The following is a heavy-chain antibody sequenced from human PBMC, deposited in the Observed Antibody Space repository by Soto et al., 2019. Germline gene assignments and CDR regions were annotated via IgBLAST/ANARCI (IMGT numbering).Heavy chain of an antibody. V-gene: IGHV3-53*01. CDR1: GFTVSNNY. Sequence: GGSLRLSCAASGFTVSNNYMTWVRQAPGKGLEWVSFIYSSGSTYYADSVKGRFTISRDNFKNTLYLQMNSLRAEDTAVYYCARGYSYTQPVFDYWGLGTLVT. CDR2: IYSSGST. CDR3: ARGYSYTQPVFDY. D-gene: IGHD5-18*01. J-gene: IGHJ4*02.